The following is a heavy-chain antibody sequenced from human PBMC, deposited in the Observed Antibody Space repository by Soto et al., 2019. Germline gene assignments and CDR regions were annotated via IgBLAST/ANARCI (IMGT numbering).Heavy chain of an antibody. CDR3: AKDQSPRGGWNDY. D-gene: IGHD1-1*01. J-gene: IGHJ4*02. CDR2: ISYDGSNK. Sequence: QMQLVESGGGVVQPGRSLRLSCAASGFTFSSYAMHWVRQAPGKGLEWVAVISYDGSNKYYADSVKGRFTISRDNSKNTLYLQMNTLRAADTAVYYCAKDQSPRGGWNDYWGQGTLVTVSS. V-gene: IGHV3-30-3*01. CDR1: GFTFSSYA.